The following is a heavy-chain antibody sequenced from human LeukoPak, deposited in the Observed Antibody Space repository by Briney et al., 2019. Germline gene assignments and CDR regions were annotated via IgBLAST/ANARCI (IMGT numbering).Heavy chain of an antibody. J-gene: IGHJ5*02. D-gene: IGHD1-26*01. CDR1: GYIFTFYG. V-gene: IGHV1-18*04. CDR3: AKTREHDLDDL. Sequence: ASVTVSFKASGYIFTFYGITWVRQAPGQGLEWLGWISPHNGQTLYAHEVQERVIMTTDASTTTAYMELRSLRSDDTAVYYCAKTREHDLDDLWGQGTLVTVSS. CDR2: ISPHNGQT.